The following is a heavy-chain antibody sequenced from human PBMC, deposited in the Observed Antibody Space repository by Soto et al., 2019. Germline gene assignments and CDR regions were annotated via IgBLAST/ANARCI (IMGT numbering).Heavy chain of an antibody. Sequence: QVQLVESGGGVVQPGRSLRLSCAASGFTFSSYAMHWVRQAPGKGLEWVAVISYDGNNKYYADSVKGRFTISRDNSKNTLYLQRNSLRAEDTAVYYCARAPTTVTTAYYFDFWGQGTLVTVSS. D-gene: IGHD4-17*01. V-gene: IGHV3-30-3*01. CDR2: ISYDGNNK. CDR1: GFTFSSYA. J-gene: IGHJ4*02. CDR3: ARAPTTVTTAYYFDF.